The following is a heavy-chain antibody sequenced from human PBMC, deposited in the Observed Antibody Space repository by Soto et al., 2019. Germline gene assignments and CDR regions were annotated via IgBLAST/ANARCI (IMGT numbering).Heavy chain of an antibody. CDR3: ARATYSSSYYFDS. D-gene: IGHD6-6*01. V-gene: IGHV3-48*03. CDR2: IGSSGSTI. J-gene: IGHJ4*02. Sequence: PGGSLRLSCAVSGFTFSSFEMNWVRQAPGKGLEWVSKIGSSGSTIWYADSVKGRFTISRDNAKNSLYLQMNSLRGEDTAVYYCARATYSSSYYFDSWGQGPLVTVSS. CDR1: GFTFSSFE.